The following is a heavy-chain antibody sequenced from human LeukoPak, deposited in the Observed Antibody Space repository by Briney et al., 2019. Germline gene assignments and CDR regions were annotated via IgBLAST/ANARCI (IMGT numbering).Heavy chain of an antibody. CDR3: ARQDLGDYGRNYFQS. CDR1: GSNFVDYW. D-gene: IGHD4-17*01. Sequence: GESLKISCKDSGSNFVDYWIGWVRPVPGRGLEWMAVIFPGDSETTYSPSFQGQVSISVATSTNTAYLEWSSLKASDTAIYYCARQDLGDYGRNYFQSWGQGTLVIVSS. V-gene: IGHV5-51*01. CDR2: IFPGDSET. J-gene: IGHJ4*02.